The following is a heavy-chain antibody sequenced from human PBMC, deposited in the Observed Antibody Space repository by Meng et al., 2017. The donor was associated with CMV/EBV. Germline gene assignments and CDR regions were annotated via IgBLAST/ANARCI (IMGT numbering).Heavy chain of an antibody. Sequence: SETLSLTCTVSGGSISSYYWSWIRQPPGKGLEWIGYIYYSGSTNYNPSLKSRVTISVDTSKNQFSLKLSSVTAADTAVYYCARYRVVTRYYYYGMDVWGQGTTVTVSS. CDR3: ARYRVVTRYYYYGMDV. J-gene: IGHJ6*02. CDR1: GGSISSYY. D-gene: IGHD4-23*01. CDR2: IYYSGST. V-gene: IGHV4-59*01.